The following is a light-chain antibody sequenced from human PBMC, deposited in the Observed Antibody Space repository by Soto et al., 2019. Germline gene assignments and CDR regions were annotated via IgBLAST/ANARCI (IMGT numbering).Light chain of an antibody. J-gene: IGLJ3*02. CDR3: SSYAGSNNPWV. CDR1: SSDIGGYNS. Sequence: QSALTQPPSASGSPGQSVTISCTGTSSDIGGYNSVSWYQQHPGKAPRLMIYEVNKRPSGVPDRFSGSKSGYTASLTVSGLQTEDEAFYYCSSYAGSNNPWVFGGGTKLTVL. CDR2: EVN. V-gene: IGLV2-8*01.